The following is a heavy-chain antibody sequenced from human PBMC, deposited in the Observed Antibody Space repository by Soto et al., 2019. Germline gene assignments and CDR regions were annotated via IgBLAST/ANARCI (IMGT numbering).Heavy chain of an antibody. CDR2: IIPILGIA. J-gene: IGHJ4*02. V-gene: IGHV1-69*08. CDR3: ARETHDYCDYAPYYFDY. CDR1: GGTFSSYT. Sequence: QVQLVQSGAEVKKPGSSVKVSCKASGGTFSSYTISWVRQAPGQGLEWMGRIIPILGIANYAQKFQGRVTITADKSTSTAYMELSSLRSEDTAVYYCARETHDYCDYAPYYFDYWGQGTLVTVSS. D-gene: IGHD4-17*01.